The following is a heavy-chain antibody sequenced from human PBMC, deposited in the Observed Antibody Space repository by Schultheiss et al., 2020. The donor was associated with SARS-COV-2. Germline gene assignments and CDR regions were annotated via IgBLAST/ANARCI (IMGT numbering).Heavy chain of an antibody. CDR1: GFTFSSYA. CDR3: AKDPYYDILTGYSY. V-gene: IGHV4-34*01. J-gene: IGHJ4*02. Sequence: ESLKISCAASGFTFSSYAMHWVRQAPGKGLEWIGEINHSGTTNYNPSLKSRVTISVDTSKNQLSLKLSSMTAADTAVYYCAKDPYYDILTGYSYWGQGTLVTVSS. D-gene: IGHD3-9*01. CDR2: INHSGTT.